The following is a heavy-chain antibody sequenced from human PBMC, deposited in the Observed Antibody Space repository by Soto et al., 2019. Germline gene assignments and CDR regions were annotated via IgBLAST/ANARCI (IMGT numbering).Heavy chain of an antibody. D-gene: IGHD4-17*01. CDR3: ARGTTVTTRSLDAFDI. CDR1: GYTFTSYY. Sequence: QVQLVQSGAEVKKPGASVKVSCKASGYTFTSYYMHWVRQAPGQGLEWMGIINPSGGSPSYAQKFQGRVTMTRDTSTSTVYMELSSLRSEDTAVYYCARGTTVTTRSLDAFDIWGQGTMVTVSS. CDR2: INPSGGSP. J-gene: IGHJ3*02. V-gene: IGHV1-46*01.